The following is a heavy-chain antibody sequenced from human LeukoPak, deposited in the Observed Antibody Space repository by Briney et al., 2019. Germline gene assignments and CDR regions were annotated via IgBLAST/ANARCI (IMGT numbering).Heavy chain of an antibody. V-gene: IGHV1-18*01. D-gene: IGHD3-22*01. CDR3: ARVARSGYDYNPFDY. Sequence: GASVKVSCKASGGTFSSYAISWVRQAPGQGLEWMGWISAYSGNTNYAQKLQGRVTMTTDTSTSTAYMELRSLRSDDTAVYYCARVARSGYDYNPFDYWGQGTLVTVYS. CDR2: ISAYSGNT. CDR1: GGTFSSYA. J-gene: IGHJ4*02.